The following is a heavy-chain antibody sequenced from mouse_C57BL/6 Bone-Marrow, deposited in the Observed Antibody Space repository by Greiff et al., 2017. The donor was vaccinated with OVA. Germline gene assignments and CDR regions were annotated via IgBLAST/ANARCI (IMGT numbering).Heavy chain of an antibody. V-gene: IGHV3-6*01. CDR1: GYSITSGYY. D-gene: IGHD2-2*01. Sequence: DVKLQESGPGLVKPSQSLSLTCSVTGYSITSGYYWNWIRQFPGNKLEWMGYISYDGSNNYNPSLKNRISITRDTSKNQFFLKLNSVTTEDTATYYCARGGYPWYFDVWGTGTTVTVSS. CDR2: ISYDGSN. CDR3: ARGGYPWYFDV. J-gene: IGHJ1*03.